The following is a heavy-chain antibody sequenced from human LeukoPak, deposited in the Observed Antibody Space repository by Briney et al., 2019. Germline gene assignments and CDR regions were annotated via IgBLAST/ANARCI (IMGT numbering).Heavy chain of an antibody. CDR3: ARGNHYDSRTYYRAFDI. CDR2: INLCGFT. J-gene: IGHJ3*02. Sequence: SETLSLTCAVYGGSFRGYYWSWLRQSPGKGLEWIGEINLCGFTNYNPSLKSRVTISVDTSRNQFSLRLNSVTAADTAVYYCARGNHYDSRTYYRAFDIWGQGTMVIVSS. V-gene: IGHV4-34*01. D-gene: IGHD3-22*01. CDR1: GGSFRGYY.